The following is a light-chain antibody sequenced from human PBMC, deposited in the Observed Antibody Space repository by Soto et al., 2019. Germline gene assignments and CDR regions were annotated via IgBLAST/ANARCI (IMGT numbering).Light chain of an antibody. CDR2: AAS. CDR1: QDISNY. CDR3: QRYNSAST. Sequence: DIHMTQSPSSLSASVGDRVTITCRASQDISNYLAWYQQKPGKAPELLIYAASSLQSGVPPRFSGSGSGTDFSLTISSLRPEDVATYYCQRYNSASTFGPGTKVEIK. V-gene: IGKV1-27*01. J-gene: IGKJ1*01.